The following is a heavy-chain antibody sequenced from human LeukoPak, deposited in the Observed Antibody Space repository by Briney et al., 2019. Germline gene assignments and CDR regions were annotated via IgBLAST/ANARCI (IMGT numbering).Heavy chain of an antibody. Sequence: RTGGSLRLSCAASGFTVNSNYMSWVRQAPGKGLEWVSLIYIGGSTYYAASLKGGFTISRDNSKTTQYLQMNSLRPEDTAVYYCARGLGKVAANVFAGYTMDFWGQGTTVTVSS. CDR2: IYIGGST. CDR3: ARGLGKVAANVFAGYTMDF. J-gene: IGHJ6*02. D-gene: IGHD6-6*01. V-gene: IGHV3-66*02. CDR1: GFTVNSNY.